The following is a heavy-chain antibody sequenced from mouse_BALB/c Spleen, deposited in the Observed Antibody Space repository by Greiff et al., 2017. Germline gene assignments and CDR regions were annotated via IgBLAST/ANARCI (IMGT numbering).Heavy chain of an antibody. V-gene: IGHV14-4*02. J-gene: IGHJ3*01. CDR2: IDPENGDT. CDR3: NADGNYVRFAY. Sequence: EVQLQQSGAELVRSGASVKLSCTASGFNIKDYYMHWVKQRPEQGLAWIGWIDPENGDTEYAPKFQGKATMTADTSSNTAYLQLSSLTSEDTAVYYCNADGNYVRFAYWGQGTLVTVSA. D-gene: IGHD2-1*01. CDR1: GFNIKDYY.